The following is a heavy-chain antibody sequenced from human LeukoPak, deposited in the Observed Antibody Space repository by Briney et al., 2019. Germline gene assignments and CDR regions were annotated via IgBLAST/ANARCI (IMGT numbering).Heavy chain of an antibody. CDR2: INHSGST. V-gene: IGHV4-34*01. J-gene: IGHJ4*02. CDR1: GGSFSGYY. D-gene: IGHD3/OR15-3a*01. Sequence: SETLSLTCAVYGGSFSGYYWSWIRQPPGKGLEWIGEINHSGSTNYNPSLKSRVTISVDTSKNQISLRLTSVTATDTAMYYCARQTGSGLFTLPGGQGTLVTVSS. CDR3: ARQTGSGLFTLP.